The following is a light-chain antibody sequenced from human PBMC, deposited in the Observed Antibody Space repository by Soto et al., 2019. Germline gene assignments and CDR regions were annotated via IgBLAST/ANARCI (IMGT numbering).Light chain of an antibody. CDR1: QTISKY. CDR3: QQSHRTPWT. Sequence: DIQMTQSPSSLSASVGDRVTITCRASQTISKYLNWYQQRPGKAPKLLISGASTLESGVPSRFSGSGSGTVFTLTINSLQSEDSATYYCQQSHRTPWTFGQGTKLEIK. V-gene: IGKV1-39*01. CDR2: GAS. J-gene: IGKJ1*01.